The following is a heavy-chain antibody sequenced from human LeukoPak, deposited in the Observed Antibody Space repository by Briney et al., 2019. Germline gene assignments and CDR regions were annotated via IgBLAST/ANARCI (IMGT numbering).Heavy chain of an antibody. Sequence: GGSLRLSCAASGFTFSSYSMNWVRQAPGKGLEGVSSISSSSSYIYYADSVKGRFTISRDNAKNSLYLQMNSLRAEDTAVYYRARDGDYDAFGIWGQGTMVTVSS. D-gene: IGHD4-17*01. V-gene: IGHV3-21*01. CDR3: ARDGDYDAFGI. CDR1: GFTFSSYS. CDR2: ISSSSSYI. J-gene: IGHJ3*02.